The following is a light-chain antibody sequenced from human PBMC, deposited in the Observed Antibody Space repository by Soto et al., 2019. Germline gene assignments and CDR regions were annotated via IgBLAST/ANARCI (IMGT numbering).Light chain of an antibody. CDR2: DVS. CDR3: TSYTSDSTYV. Sequence: QSALTHLASVSGSPGQSITISCTGTSTDVGRYNYVSWYQQHPGKAPKLMVYDVSNRPSWVSNRFSGSKSGITASLTISGLQAEDEADYYCTSYTSDSTYVFGTGTKVTVL. V-gene: IGLV2-14*01. CDR1: STDVGRYNY. J-gene: IGLJ1*01.